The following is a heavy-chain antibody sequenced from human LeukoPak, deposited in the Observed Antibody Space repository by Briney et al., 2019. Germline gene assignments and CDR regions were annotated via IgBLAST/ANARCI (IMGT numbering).Heavy chain of an antibody. CDR3: ARDSGSYSFDY. V-gene: IGHV3-53*01. CDR1: GFTVSSNY. CDR2: IYSGGST. Sequence: PGGSLRLSCAASGFTVSSNYMSWVSQAPGKGLEWVSVIYSGGSTYYADSVKGRFTISRDNSKNTLYLQMNNLRAEDTAVYYCARDSGSYSFDYWGQGTLVTVSS. J-gene: IGHJ4*02. D-gene: IGHD1-26*01.